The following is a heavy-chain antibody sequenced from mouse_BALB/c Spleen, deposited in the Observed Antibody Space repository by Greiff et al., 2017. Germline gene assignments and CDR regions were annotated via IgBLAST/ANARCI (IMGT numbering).Heavy chain of an antibody. V-gene: IGHV5-6*02. D-gene: IGHD2-4*01. CDR1: GFTFSSYG. CDR2: ISSGGSYT. Sequence: DVMLVESGGDLVKPGGSLKLSCAASGFTFSSYGMSWVRQTPDKRLEWVATISSGGSYTYYPDSVKGRFTISRDNAKNTLYLQMSSLKSEDTAMYYCARHPYDYDEWYYFDYWGQGTTLTVSS. CDR3: ARHPYDYDEWYYFDY. J-gene: IGHJ2*01.